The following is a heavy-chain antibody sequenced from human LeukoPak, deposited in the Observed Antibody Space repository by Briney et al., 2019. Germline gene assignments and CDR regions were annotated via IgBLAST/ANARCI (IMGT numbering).Heavy chain of an antibody. D-gene: IGHD2-8*01. CDR2: IIHSGAT. Sequence: SETLSLTCAVYGGSFSGYYWTWIRQPPGKGLGWIGEIIHSGATNYSPSLKSRLTVTVDTSKNHFSLKLTSVTAADTAVYYCARGTVLMGYASFDYWGQGTLVTVSS. V-gene: IGHV4-34*01. CDR1: GGSFSGYY. CDR3: ARGTVLMGYASFDY. J-gene: IGHJ4*02.